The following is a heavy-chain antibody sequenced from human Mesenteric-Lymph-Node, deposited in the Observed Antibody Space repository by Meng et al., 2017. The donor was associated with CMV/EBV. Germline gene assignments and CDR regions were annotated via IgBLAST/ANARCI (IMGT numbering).Heavy chain of an antibody. CDR1: GFTFSSYD. Sequence: GGSLRLSCAASGFTFSSYDLHWVRQATGKGLEWVSGIDTAGDTYYPGSVKGRFTISRENAKNSLYLQMNSLRAGDTAVYYCAGNKGYYGMDVWGQGTTVTVSS. J-gene: IGHJ6*02. V-gene: IGHV3-13*01. CDR3: AGNKGYYGMDV. CDR2: IDTAGDT.